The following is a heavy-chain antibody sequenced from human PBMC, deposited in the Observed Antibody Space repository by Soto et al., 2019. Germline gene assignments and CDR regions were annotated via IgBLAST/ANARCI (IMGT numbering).Heavy chain of an antibody. CDR2: ITPMFGTA. J-gene: IGHJ2*01. CDR3: AQTLGSAVAGPGRFDL. D-gene: IGHD6-19*01. Sequence: QVQLVQSGAEVKKPGSSVKVSCKASGGTFSRYAISWVRQAPGQGLEWMGGITPMFGTANYAQKFQGRVTISADEPTSTVHMELRRRRSEDTAVHYCAQTLGSAVAGPGRFDLWGRGTLVIVS. CDR1: GGTFSRYA. V-gene: IGHV1-69*12.